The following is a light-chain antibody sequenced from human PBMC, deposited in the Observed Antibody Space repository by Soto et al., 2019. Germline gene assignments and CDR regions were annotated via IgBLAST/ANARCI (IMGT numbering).Light chain of an antibody. J-gene: IGKJ1*01. CDR2: GAS. CDR3: QQYDSYPWS. V-gene: IGKV1-5*01. CDR1: QSIRNF. Sequence: DIQMTQSPSTLSASVGDRVTITCRASQSIRNFLAWYEQKPGKAPNLLMYGASSLESGVPSRFIGSGSGTEFTLTISIRQPEYFATYYCQQYDSYPWSFGQGTKVEIK.